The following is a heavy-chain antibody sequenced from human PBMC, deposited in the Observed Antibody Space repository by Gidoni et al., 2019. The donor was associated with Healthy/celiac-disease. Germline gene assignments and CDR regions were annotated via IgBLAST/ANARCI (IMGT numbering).Heavy chain of an antibody. J-gene: IGHJ4*02. CDR2: ISGSGGST. Sequence: EVQLLESGGGLVQPGGSLRLSCAASGCTLSSYAMSWVRQAPGKGLEWVSSISGSGGSTYYADSVKGRFTISRDNSKNTLYLQMNSLRAEDTAVYYCAKARDYGDYIPFDYWGQGTLVTVSS. D-gene: IGHD4-17*01. CDR3: AKARDYGDYIPFDY. V-gene: IGHV3-23*01. CDR1: GCTLSSYA.